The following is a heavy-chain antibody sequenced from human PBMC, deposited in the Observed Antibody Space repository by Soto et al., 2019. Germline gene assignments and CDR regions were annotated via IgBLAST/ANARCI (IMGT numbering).Heavy chain of an antibody. CDR2: IYHSGST. V-gene: IGHV4-4*02. CDR3: ARDRGSRIAVAGSEAFDI. CDR1: SGSISSSNW. J-gene: IGHJ3*02. D-gene: IGHD6-19*01. Sequence: QVQLQESGPGLVKPSGTLSLTCAVSSGSISSSNWWSWVRQPPGKGLEWIGEIYHSGSTNYNPSLKSRVTISVDKSKNQFSLKLSSVTAADTAVYYCARDRGSRIAVAGSEAFDIWGQGTMVTVSS.